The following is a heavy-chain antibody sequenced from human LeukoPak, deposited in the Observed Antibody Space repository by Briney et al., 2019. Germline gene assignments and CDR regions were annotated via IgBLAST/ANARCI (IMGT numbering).Heavy chain of an antibody. CDR3: ARARGGIVVVPAAIPSGQTAYYYGMDG. D-gene: IGHD2-2*01. J-gene: IGHJ6*04. V-gene: IGHV1-69*13. Sequence: ASVKVSCKASGGTFSSYAISWVRQAPGQGLEWKGGVIPIFGTATYAQKFQGRVTITADESTSTAYMELSSLKSEDTAVYYCARARGGIVVVPAAIPSGQTAYYYGMDGWGKGTTVTVSS. CDR1: GGTFSSYA. CDR2: VIPIFGTA.